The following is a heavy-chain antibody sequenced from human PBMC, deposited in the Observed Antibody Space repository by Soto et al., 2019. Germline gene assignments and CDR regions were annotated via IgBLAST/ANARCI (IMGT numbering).Heavy chain of an antibody. V-gene: IGHV3-9*01. CDR2: ISWNSGSI. CDR1: GFTFDDYA. Sequence: GGSLRLSCAASGFTFDDYAMHWVRQAPGKGLEWVSGISWNSGSIGYADSVKGRFTISRDNAKNSLYLQMNSLRAEDTALYYCARNRRGGGYYFDYCGQGSRVTVSS. CDR3: ARNRRGGGYYFDY. J-gene: IGHJ4*02.